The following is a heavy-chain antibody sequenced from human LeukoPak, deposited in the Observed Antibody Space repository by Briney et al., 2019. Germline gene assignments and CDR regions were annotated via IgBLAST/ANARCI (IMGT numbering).Heavy chain of an antibody. CDR2: IYSGGST. CDR3: ARDLRGGLGAYFDY. D-gene: IGHD3/OR15-3a*01. CDR1: GFTVSSNY. V-gene: IGHV3-66*01. J-gene: IGHJ4*02. Sequence: GGSLRLSCAASGFTVSSNYMSWVRQAPGKGLEWVSVIYSGGSTYYADSVKGRFTISRDNSKNTLYLQMNSLRAEDTAVYYCARDLRGGLGAYFDYWGQGTLVTVSS.